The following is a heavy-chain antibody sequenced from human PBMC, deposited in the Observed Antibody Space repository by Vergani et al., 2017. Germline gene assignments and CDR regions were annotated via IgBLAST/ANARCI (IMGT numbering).Heavy chain of an antibody. J-gene: IGHJ4*02. CDR3: ARGLGIAARNFDY. D-gene: IGHD6-6*01. Sequence: QVQLQQWGAGLLKPSETLSLTCAVYGGSFSGYYWSWIRQPPGKGLEWIGEINHSGSTNYNPSLKSRVTISVDTSKNQFSLKLSSVTAADTDVYYCARGLGIAARNFDYWGQGTLVTVSS. CDR2: INHSGST. V-gene: IGHV4-34*01. CDR1: GGSFSGYY.